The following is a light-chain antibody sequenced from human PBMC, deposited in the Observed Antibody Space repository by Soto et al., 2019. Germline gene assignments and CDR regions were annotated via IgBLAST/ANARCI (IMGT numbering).Light chain of an antibody. V-gene: IGLV1-47*01. Sequence: QSVLTQPPSASGTPGQRVTISCSGTSSNIGNNYVCWYQHLPGTAPKLLIYRNNQRPSGVPDRFSGSKSGTSASLAISGPRSDDEADYDCAAWDDSLSGVVFGGGTKLTVL. CDR2: RNN. CDR3: AAWDDSLSGVV. J-gene: IGLJ2*01. CDR1: SSNIGNNY.